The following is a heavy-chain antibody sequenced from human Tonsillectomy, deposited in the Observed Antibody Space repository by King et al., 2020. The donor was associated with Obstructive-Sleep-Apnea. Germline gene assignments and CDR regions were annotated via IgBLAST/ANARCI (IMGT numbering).Heavy chain of an antibody. V-gene: IGHV3-9*01. J-gene: IGHJ4*02. CDR2: ISWNSGSI. CDR1: GFTFDDYA. Sequence: VQLVESGGGLVQPGRSLRLSCAASGFTFDDYAMHWVRQAPGKGLEWVSGISWNSGSIGYADSVKGRFTISRDNAKKSLYLQMNSLRGEDTAFYYCAKDLSSGWYSPQDYWGQGTLVTVSS. CDR3: AKDLSSGWYSPQDY. D-gene: IGHD6-19*01.